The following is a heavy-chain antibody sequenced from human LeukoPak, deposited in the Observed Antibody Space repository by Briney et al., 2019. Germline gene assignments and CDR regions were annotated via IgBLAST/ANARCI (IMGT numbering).Heavy chain of an antibody. Sequence: SETLSLTCTVSGYSISSGYYWGWIRQPPGKGLEWIGSIYHSGSTYYNPSLKSRVTISVDTSKNQFSLKLSSVTAADTAVYYCARDLRSVGANEFDPWGQGTLVTVSS. CDR3: ARDLRSVGANEFDP. CDR1: GYSISSGYY. CDR2: IYHSGST. D-gene: IGHD1-26*01. V-gene: IGHV4-38-2*02. J-gene: IGHJ5*02.